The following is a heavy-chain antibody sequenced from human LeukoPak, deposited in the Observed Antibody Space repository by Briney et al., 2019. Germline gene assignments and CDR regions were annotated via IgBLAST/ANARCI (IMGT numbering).Heavy chain of an antibody. CDR1: GGTFSSYA. CDR2: IIPIFGTA. J-gene: IGHJ6*03. D-gene: IGHD3-16*01. Sequence: GASVKVSCKASGGTFSSYAISWVRQAPGQGLEWMGRIIPIFGTANYAQKFQGRVTITTDESTSTAYMELSSLRSEDTAVHYCARDWGVGLRYYYYYMDVWGKGTTVTVSS. V-gene: IGHV1-69*05. CDR3: ARDWGVGLRYYYYYMDV.